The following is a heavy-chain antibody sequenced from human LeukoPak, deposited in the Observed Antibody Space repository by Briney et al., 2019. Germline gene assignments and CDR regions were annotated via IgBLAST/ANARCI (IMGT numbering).Heavy chain of an antibody. CDR1: GFTFSSNY. CDR3: ATSRPGDGYNYFSYYYYYYMDV. V-gene: IGHV3-53*01. J-gene: IGHJ6*03. Sequence: GGSLRLSCAASGFTFSSNYMSWVRQAPGKGLEWVSVIYSGGSTYYSDSVKGRFTISRDNSMNTLYLQMNSLRAEDTAVYYCATSRPGDGYNYFSYYYYYYMDVWGKGTTVTVSS. D-gene: IGHD5-24*01. CDR2: IYSGGST.